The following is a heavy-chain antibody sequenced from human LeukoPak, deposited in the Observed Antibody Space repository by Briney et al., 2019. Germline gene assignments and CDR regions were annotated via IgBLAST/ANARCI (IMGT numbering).Heavy chain of an antibody. V-gene: IGHV4-39*07. Sequence: SETLSLTCTVSGGSISSSSYYWGWIRQPPGKGLEWIGSIYYSGSTYYKPSLKSRVTISLDTSKNQFSLKLRSVTAADTAVYYCARGQARLAWFDPWGQGTLVTVSS. CDR3: ARGQARLAWFDP. CDR1: GGSISSSSYY. D-gene: IGHD6-19*01. J-gene: IGHJ5*02. CDR2: IYYSGST.